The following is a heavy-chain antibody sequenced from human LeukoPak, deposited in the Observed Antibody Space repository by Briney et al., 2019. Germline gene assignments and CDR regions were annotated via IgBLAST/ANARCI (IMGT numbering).Heavy chain of an antibody. D-gene: IGHD2-15*01. Sequence: GASVKVSCKASGGTFSSYAISWVRQAPGQGLERMGGIIPIFGTANYAQKFQGRVTITADESTSTAYMELSSLRSEDTAVYYCARAAVVVVVAATSWFDPWGQGTLVTVSS. CDR2: IIPIFGTA. CDR3: ARAAVVVVVAATSWFDP. J-gene: IGHJ5*02. V-gene: IGHV1-69*13. CDR1: GGTFSSYA.